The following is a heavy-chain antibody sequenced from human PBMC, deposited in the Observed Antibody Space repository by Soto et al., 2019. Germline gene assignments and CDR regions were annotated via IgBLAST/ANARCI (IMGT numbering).Heavy chain of an antibody. D-gene: IGHD1-26*01. CDR3: ARVRLGATGDY. CDR1: GYTFTSYG. J-gene: IGHJ4*02. CDR2: ISAYNANT. Sequence: ASVKVSCKASGYTFTSYGISWVRQAPGQGLEWVGWISAYNANTNYAQKLQGRVTMTTDTSTSTSYMELRSLRSDDTAVYFCARVRLGATGDYWGQGTLVTVSS. V-gene: IGHV1-18*01.